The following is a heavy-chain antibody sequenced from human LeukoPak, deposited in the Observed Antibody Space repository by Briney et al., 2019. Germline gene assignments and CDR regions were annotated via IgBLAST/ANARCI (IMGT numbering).Heavy chain of an antibody. D-gene: IGHD1-26*01. Sequence: GGSLRLSCAAPGFTFSSYAMSWVRQAPGKGLEWVSAISGSGGSTYYADSVKGRFTISRDNSKNTLYLQMNSLRAEDTAAYYCAKDRNRGSYYNWFDPWGQGTLVTVSS. V-gene: IGHV3-23*01. CDR3: AKDRNRGSYYNWFDP. CDR1: GFTFSSYA. CDR2: ISGSGGST. J-gene: IGHJ5*02.